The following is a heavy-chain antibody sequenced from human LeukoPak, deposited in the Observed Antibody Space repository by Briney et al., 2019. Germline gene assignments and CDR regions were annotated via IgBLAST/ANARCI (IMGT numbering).Heavy chain of an antibody. CDR3: AAEMATTEIGTFDY. CDR2: INPSAGST. J-gene: IGHJ4*02. CDR1: GYTFTSYY. Sequence: ASVKVSCKASGYTFTSYYMHWVRQAPGLGLEWMGIINPSAGSTNYAQKFQERVTITRDMSTSTAYMELSSLRSEDTAVYYCAAEMATTEIGTFDYWGQGTLVTVSS. V-gene: IGHV1-46*01. D-gene: IGHD5-24*01.